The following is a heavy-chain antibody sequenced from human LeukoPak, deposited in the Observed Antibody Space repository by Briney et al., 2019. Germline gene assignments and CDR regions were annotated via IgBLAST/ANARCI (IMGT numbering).Heavy chain of an antibody. D-gene: IGHD2-8*02. J-gene: IGHJ4*01. V-gene: IGHV3-30*04. Sequence: PGGSLRLSCAASGFTFSAYVMHWVRQAPGKGLECVAVISTDGNEKYYADSVKGRFSISRDNSKNTLYLQMSSLRTEDTAVYYCVRHGGYTGGWTYGAGDYWGQGNLVTVSS. CDR2: ISTDGNEK. CDR3: VRHGGYTGGWTYGAGDY. CDR1: GFTFSAYV.